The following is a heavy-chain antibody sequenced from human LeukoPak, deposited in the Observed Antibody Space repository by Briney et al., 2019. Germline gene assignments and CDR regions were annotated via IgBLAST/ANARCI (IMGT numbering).Heavy chain of an antibody. J-gene: IGHJ4*02. CDR1: GYTFTSYG. Sequence: ASVKVSCKASGYTFTSYGISWVRQAPEQGLEWMGWISAYNGNTNYAQKLQGRVTMTTDTSTSTAYIELRSLRSDDTAVYYCARVAVAGTRYFDYWGQGTLVTVSS. D-gene: IGHD6-19*01. CDR3: ARVAVAGTRYFDY. V-gene: IGHV1-18*01. CDR2: ISAYNGNT.